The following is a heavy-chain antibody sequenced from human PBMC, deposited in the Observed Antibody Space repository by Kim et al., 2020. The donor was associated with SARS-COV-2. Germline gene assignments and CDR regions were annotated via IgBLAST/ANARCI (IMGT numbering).Heavy chain of an antibody. D-gene: IGHD6-19*01. Sequence: GGSLRLSCAASGFTFSSYAMHWVRQAPGKGLEWVAVISYDGSNKYYADSVKGRFTISRDNSKNTLYLQMNSLRAEDTAVYYCARAGLAGTAPSNWWFDPWGQGTLVTVSS. J-gene: IGHJ5*02. CDR3: ARAGLAGTAPSNWWFDP. CDR2: ISYDGSNK. V-gene: IGHV3-30*04. CDR1: GFTFSSYA.